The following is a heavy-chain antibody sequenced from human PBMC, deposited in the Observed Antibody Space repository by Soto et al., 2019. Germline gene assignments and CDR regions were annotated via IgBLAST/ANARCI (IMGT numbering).Heavy chain of an antibody. V-gene: IGHV3-11*01. J-gene: IGHJ6*02. CDR3: ARDGTPSLDYYYGMDV. Sequence: GGSLRLSCAASGFTFSDYYISWIRQAPGKGLEWVSYISSSGSTIYYADSVKGRFTISRDNAKNSLYLQMNSLRAEDTAVYYCARDGTPSLDYYYGMDVWGQGTTVTVSS. CDR2: ISSSGSTI. CDR1: GFTFSDYY. D-gene: IGHD1-26*01.